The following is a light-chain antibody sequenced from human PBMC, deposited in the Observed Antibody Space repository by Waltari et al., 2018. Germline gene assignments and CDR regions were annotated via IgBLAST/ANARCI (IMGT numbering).Light chain of an antibody. CDR3: QQYYSSPIS. CDR2: WAS. V-gene: IGKV4-1*01. Sequence: EIVMTQSPDSLAVSLGERAAINCKSSRSVLYNSNNKNYLAWYQQKPRHPPKLLVNWASSRESGVPDRFSGSGSGTEFTLTISSLQAEDVAVYYCQQYYSSPISFGQGTRLEIK. J-gene: IGKJ5*01. CDR1: RSVLYNSNNKNY.